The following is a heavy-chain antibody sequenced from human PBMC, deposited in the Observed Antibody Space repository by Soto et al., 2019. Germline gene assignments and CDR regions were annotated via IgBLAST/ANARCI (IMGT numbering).Heavy chain of an antibody. CDR2: ISGSGSTI. CDR1: GFTFSSYA. CDR3: AKVFYYYDSSGYYHFDY. V-gene: IGHV3-23*01. Sequence: GGSLRLSCAASGFTFSSYAVSWVRQAPGKGPEWISSISGSGSTIYYADSVKGRFTISRDNSKNTLYLQMSSLRAEDTAVYYCAKVFYYYDSSGYYHFDYWGQGTLVTVSS. J-gene: IGHJ4*02. D-gene: IGHD3-22*01.